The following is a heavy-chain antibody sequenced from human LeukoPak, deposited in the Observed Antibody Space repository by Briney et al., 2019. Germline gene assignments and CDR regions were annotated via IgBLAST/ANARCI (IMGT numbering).Heavy chain of an antibody. CDR2: ISSSGSTI. J-gene: IGHJ6*03. CDR1: GFTFSDYY. V-gene: IGHV3-11*04. Sequence: GGSLRLSCAASGFTFSDYYMSWIRQAPGKGLEWVSYISSSGSTIYYADSVKGRFTISRDNAKNSLYLQMNSLRAEDTAVYYCARVAAEVVGVPGPIGFGWLRRDYYYMDVWGKGTTVTVSS. CDR3: ARVAAEVVGVPGPIGFGWLRRDYYYMDV. D-gene: IGHD2-2*02.